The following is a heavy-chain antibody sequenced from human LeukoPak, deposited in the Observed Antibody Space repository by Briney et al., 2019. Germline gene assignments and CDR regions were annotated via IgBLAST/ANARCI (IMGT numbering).Heavy chain of an antibody. CDR1: GFTFSNAW. CDR2: IKSKTDGGTT. V-gene: IGHV3-15*01. J-gene: IGHJ6*02. D-gene: IGHD5-12*01. CDR3: TTDPGGHSGYDSYYYGMDV. Sequence: PGGSLRLSCAASGFTFSNAWMSWVRQAPGKGLEWVGRIKSKTDGGTTDYAAPVKGRFTISRDDSKNTLYLQMNSLKTEDTAVYYCTTDPGGHSGYDSYYYGMDVWGQGTTVTVSS.